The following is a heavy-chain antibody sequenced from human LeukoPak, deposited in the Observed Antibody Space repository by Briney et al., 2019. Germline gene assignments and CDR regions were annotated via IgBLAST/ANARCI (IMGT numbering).Heavy chain of an antibody. CDR1: RFTFSTYW. J-gene: IGHJ4*02. Sequence: GGSLRLSCSASRFTFSTYWMHWVRQAPGKGLEWVSAISGGSGNTYYADSVKGRFTISRDNSKNTLYLQMSSLRAEDTAVYYCAKSGSGKVDYWGQGTLVTVSS. CDR2: ISGGSGNT. CDR3: AKSGSGKVDY. V-gene: IGHV3-23*01. D-gene: IGHD3-10*01.